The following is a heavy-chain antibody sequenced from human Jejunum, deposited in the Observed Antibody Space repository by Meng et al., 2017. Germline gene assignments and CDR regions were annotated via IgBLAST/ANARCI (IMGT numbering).Heavy chain of an antibody. J-gene: IGHJ4*02. CDR1: GGSVSSSGDQ. V-gene: IGHV4-61*08. D-gene: IGHD7-27*01. CDR2: AST. CDR3: ARDHWGSLDY. Sequence: QAQLQGSGPGLVRPSETLSLSCAVSGGSVSSSGDQWGWIRQPPGKGLEWIGYASTNYNPSLKSRVTISVDTSKNQFSLKLTSVTAADTAVYYCARDHWGSLDYWGQGVLVTVSS.